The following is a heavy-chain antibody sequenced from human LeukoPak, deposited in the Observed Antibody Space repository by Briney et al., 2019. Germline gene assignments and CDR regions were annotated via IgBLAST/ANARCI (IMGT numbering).Heavy chain of an antibody. V-gene: IGHV1-24*01. CDR2: FDSENNKM. J-gene: IGHJ4*02. CDR1: EYSLSDLS. Sequence: ASVKVSCKISEYSLSDLSIHWVRETPGEGLEWMGGFDSENNKMVYSQKFQGRLTLTEDTSADTAYMELTSLRSEDTAVYFCATDRVYRSSGRSWGFFDYWAQGTLVIVSP. CDR3: ATDRVYRSSGRSWGFFDY. D-gene: IGHD6-19*01.